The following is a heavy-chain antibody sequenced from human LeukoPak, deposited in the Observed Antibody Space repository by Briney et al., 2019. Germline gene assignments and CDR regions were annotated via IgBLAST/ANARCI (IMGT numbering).Heavy chain of an antibody. D-gene: IGHD3-9*01. CDR3: ARQSSSYDILTGYSTNNWFDP. J-gene: IGHJ5*02. CDR2: IYPGDSDT. CDR1: GYSFTSYW. Sequence: GESLKISRKGSGYSFTSYWIGWVRQMPGKGLEWMGIIYPGDSDTRYSPSFQGQVTISADKSISTAYLQWSSLKASDTAMYYCARQSSSYDILTGYSTNNWFDPWGQGTLVTVSS. V-gene: IGHV5-51*01.